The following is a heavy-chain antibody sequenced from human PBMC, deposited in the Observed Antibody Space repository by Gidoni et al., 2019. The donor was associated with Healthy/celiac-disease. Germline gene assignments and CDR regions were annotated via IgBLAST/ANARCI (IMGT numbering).Heavy chain of an antibody. CDR3: AREYSSSWYPSYYYYGMDV. V-gene: IGHV3-33*01. CDR2: IWYDGSNK. D-gene: IGHD6-13*01. J-gene: IGHJ6*02. Sequence: QVQLVESGGGVVQPGRSLRLSCAASGFTFSSYGMPWVRQAPGKGLGWVAVIWYDGSNKYYADSVKGRFTISRDNSKNTLYLQMNSLRAEDTAVYYCAREYSSSWYPSYYYYGMDVWGQGTTVTVSS. CDR1: GFTFSSYG.